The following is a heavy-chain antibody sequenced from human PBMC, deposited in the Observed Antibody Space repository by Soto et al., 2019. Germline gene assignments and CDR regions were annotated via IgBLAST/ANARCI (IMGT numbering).Heavy chain of an antibody. J-gene: IGHJ4*02. CDR3: VRMASGRYSFDL. Sequence: EVQLVESGGGLVQPGGSLRLSCAGSGITLTTYWMSWVRQAPGKGLEWVATTKQDGSEKYYVDSVKGRFTISRDNAKKPLFLQMNSLRGEDTAVYYCVRMASGRYSFDLWGQGTLVTVSS. CDR1: GITLTTYW. V-gene: IGHV3-7*05. CDR2: TKQDGSEK. D-gene: IGHD1-26*01.